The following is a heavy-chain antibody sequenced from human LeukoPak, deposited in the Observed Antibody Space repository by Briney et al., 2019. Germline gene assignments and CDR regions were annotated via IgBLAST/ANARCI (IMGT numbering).Heavy chain of an antibody. CDR3: ARGHYTSAWYWYFDL. CDR2: KYYSGST. D-gene: IGHD6-19*01. V-gene: IGHV4-59*12. J-gene: IGHJ2*01. CDR1: GGSIRSYY. Sequence: ASETLSLTCTVSGGSIRSYYWSWIRQPPGKGLEWVGYKYYSGSTKYNPSLKSRVTISLDTSKNHFSLELSSVTAADTAVYYCARGHYTSAWYWYFDLWGRGTLVTVSS.